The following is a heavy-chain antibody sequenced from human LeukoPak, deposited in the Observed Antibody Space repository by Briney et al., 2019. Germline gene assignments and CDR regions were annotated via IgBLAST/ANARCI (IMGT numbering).Heavy chain of an antibody. Sequence: PGGSLGLSCAASGFTFDDCAMHWVRQAPGKGLEWVSLISGDGGSTYYADSVKGRFTISRDNSKNSLYLQMNSLRTEDTALYYCAKEDDYGDYYFDYWGQGTLVTVSS. V-gene: IGHV3-43*02. CDR1: GFTFDDCA. CDR3: AKEDDYGDYYFDY. J-gene: IGHJ4*02. CDR2: ISGDGGST. D-gene: IGHD4-17*01.